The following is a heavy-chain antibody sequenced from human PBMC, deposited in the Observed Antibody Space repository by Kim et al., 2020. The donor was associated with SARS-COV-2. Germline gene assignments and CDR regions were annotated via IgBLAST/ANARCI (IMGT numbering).Heavy chain of an antibody. CDR3: AKGLEADSSAYYVRYFDL. CDR2: ISGSGVST. Sequence: GGSLRLSCAASGLTFSSYAMSWVRQSPGKGLEWVSAISGSGVSTYQADSVKGRFTISRDNSKNTLYLQMNSLRAEDTAVYYCAKGLEADSSAYYVRYFDLWGRGTLVTVSS. J-gene: IGHJ2*01. D-gene: IGHD3-22*01. CDR1: GLTFSSYA. V-gene: IGHV3-23*01.